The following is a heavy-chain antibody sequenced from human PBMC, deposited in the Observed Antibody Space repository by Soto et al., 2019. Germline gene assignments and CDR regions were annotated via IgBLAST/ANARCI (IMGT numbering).Heavy chain of an antibody. J-gene: IGHJ4*02. CDR2: IYYSGST. V-gene: IGHV4-31*03. CDR1: GGSISSGGYY. CDR3: VRVGGDGQDDY. Sequence: PSETLSLTCTVSGGSISSGGYYWSWIRQHPGKGLEWIGYIYYSGSTYYNPSLKGRVTISVDTSKNQFSLKLSSVTPADTAAYYCVRVGGDGQDDYWGRGTLVTVSS. D-gene: IGHD2-21*01.